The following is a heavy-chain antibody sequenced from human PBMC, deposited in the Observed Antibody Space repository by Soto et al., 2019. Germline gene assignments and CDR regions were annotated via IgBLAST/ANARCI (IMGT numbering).Heavy chain of an antibody. CDR1: GFTFSSYG. J-gene: IGHJ4*02. CDR3: ARERSGGYYDSSGYLDY. D-gene: IGHD3-22*01. V-gene: IGHV3-33*01. Sequence: GGSLRLSCAASGFTFSSYGMHWVRQAPGKGLEWVAVIWYDGSNKYYADSVKGRFTISRDNSKNTLYLQMNSLRAEDTAVYYCARERSGGYYDSSGYLDYWGQGTLVTVSS. CDR2: IWYDGSNK.